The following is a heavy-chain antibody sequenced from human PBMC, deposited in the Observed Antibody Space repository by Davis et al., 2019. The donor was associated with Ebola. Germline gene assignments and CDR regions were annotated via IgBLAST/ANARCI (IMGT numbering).Heavy chain of an antibody. Sequence: GESLKISCKGSGYSFTSYWIGWVRQMPGTGLEWMGIIYPGDSDTRYSPSFQGQVTISADKSISTAYLDLGSLQSGDTAVYYCATQMGRIAPRPAFNIWGQGTLVSVSS. J-gene: IGHJ3*02. CDR1: GYSFTSYW. D-gene: IGHD3-16*02. V-gene: IGHV5-51*01. CDR2: IYPGDSDT. CDR3: ATQMGRIAPRPAFNI.